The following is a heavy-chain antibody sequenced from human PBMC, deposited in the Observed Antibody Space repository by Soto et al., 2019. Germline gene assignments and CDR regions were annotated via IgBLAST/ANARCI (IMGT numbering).Heavy chain of an antibody. CDR2: IHSGST. D-gene: IGHD3-10*01. CDR1: GGSISSDY. Sequence: SETLSLTCTVSGGSISSDYWNWFRQPSGKGLEWIGYIHSGSTTYSASLRSRVTISVDTSKNQFSLKLSSVTAADTAVYFCARHDGSRSTDYWGQGTLVTVSS. CDR3: ARHDGSRSTDY. V-gene: IGHV4-59*08. J-gene: IGHJ4*02.